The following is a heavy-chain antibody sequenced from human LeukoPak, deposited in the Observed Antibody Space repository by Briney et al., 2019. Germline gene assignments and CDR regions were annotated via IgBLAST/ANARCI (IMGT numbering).Heavy chain of an antibody. CDR1: GDSIRSTSYY. CDR2: IYYSGST. V-gene: IGHV4-39*07. D-gene: IGHD2-21*01. J-gene: IGHJ3*02. CDR3: ASFGEGTEAFDI. Sequence: SETLSLTCTVSGDSIRSTSYYWGWIRQPPGKGLEWIGSIYYSGSTFYNPSLRSRVTISIDTSKSQFSLKLSSVTAADTAVYYCASFGEGTEAFDIWGQGTMVTVSS.